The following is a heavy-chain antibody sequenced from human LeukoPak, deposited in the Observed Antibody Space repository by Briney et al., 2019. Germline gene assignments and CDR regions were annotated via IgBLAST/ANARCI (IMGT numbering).Heavy chain of an antibody. J-gene: IGHJ3*02. D-gene: IGHD4-17*01. V-gene: IGHV1-18*01. CDR1: GYTFTSYG. CDR2: ISAHNGNT. CDR3: ARADYGDYSSWAFDI. Sequence: ASVKVSCKASGYTFTSYGISWVRQAPGQGLEWMGWISAHNGNTNYAQKLQGRVTMTTDTSTSTAYMELRSLRSDDTAVYYCARADYGDYSSWAFDIWGQGTMVTVSS.